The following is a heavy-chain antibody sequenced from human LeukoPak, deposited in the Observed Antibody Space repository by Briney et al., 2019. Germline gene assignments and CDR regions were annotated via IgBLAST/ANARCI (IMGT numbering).Heavy chain of an antibody. V-gene: IGHV1-18*01. D-gene: IGHD3-10*01. CDR2: ISAYNGNT. CDR1: GYTFTSYG. CDR3: ATARVIYGSGSYYGY. J-gene: IGHJ4*02. Sequence: ASVKVSCKASGYTFTSYGISWVRQAPGQGLEWMGGISAYNGNTNYAQKLQGRVTMTTDTSTSTAYMELRSLRSDDTAVYYCATARVIYGSGSYYGYWGQGTLVTVSS.